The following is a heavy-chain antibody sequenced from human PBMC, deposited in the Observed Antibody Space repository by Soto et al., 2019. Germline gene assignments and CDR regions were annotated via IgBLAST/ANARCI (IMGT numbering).Heavy chain of an antibody. D-gene: IGHD2-15*01. J-gene: IGHJ6*02. Sequence: QVQLVQSGAEVKKPGSSVTVSCKASGGTFGNSAISWVRQAPGQGLEWMGGIIPIFSTPDYAQKFQGRVTITADESTTTAYMELTSLNSEDTAVYYCARDKDRQQLGGNCYYGIDVWGQGTTVTVSS. CDR3: ARDKDRQQLGGNCYYGIDV. V-gene: IGHV1-69*12. CDR1: GGTFGNSA. CDR2: IIPIFSTP.